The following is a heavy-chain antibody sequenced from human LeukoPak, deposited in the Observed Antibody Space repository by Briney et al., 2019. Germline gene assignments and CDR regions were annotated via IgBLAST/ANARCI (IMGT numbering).Heavy chain of an antibody. CDR3: ARGSRYSSGYDYIDP. Sequence: PSETLSLTCTVSGGSIISGSDYCSWIRQPAGKGLEWIGRSYSSGSTNYNPSLKSRVSISVDTSKNQFSLRLSSVTAADTAVYYCARGSRYSSGYDYIDPWGQGTLVTVSS. CDR1: GGSIISGSDY. V-gene: IGHV4-61*02. D-gene: IGHD3-22*01. J-gene: IGHJ5*02. CDR2: SYSSGST.